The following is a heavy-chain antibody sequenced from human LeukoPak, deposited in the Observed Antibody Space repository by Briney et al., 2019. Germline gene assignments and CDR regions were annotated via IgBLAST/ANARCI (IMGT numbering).Heavy chain of an antibody. D-gene: IGHD2-2*02. CDR3: AREFTIQSSYYYYYYMDV. CDR2: IKQDGSEK. J-gene: IGHJ6*03. CDR1: GFTFSSYW. V-gene: IGHV3-7*01. Sequence: PGGSLRLSCAASGFTFSSYWMSWVRQAPGKGLEWVANIKQDGSEKYYVDSVKGRFTISRDNAKNSLHLQMNSLRAEDTAVYYCAREFTIQSSYYYYYYMDVWGKGTTVTASS.